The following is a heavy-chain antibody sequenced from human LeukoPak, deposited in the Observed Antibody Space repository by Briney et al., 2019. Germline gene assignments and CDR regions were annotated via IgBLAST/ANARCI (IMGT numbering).Heavy chain of an antibody. V-gene: IGHV4-59*01. CDR1: ADSMNNYY. Sequence: SETLSLTCSVFADSMNNYYWTWIRQPPGKGLEWVGNMHPGGTTKFHPSLEGRVTMSIDTSSKQFSLRLRSVTAADTATYYCAKTGSLFGRFLDHWGPGALVIVSS. CDR3: AKTGSLFGRFLDH. J-gene: IGHJ4*02. CDR2: MHPGGTT. D-gene: IGHD3-10*02.